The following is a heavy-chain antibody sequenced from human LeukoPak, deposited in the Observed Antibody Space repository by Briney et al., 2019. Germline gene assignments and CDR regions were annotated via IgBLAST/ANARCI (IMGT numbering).Heavy chain of an antibody. Sequence: ASVKVSCKASGYTFTSYDIYWVRQATGQGLEWMGWMNPNSGNTGYAQKFQGRVTMTRNTSISTAYMELSSLRSEDTAVYYCARGWTVAAKGYYYYYGMDVWGQGTTVTVSS. CDR2: MNPNSGNT. V-gene: IGHV1-8*01. J-gene: IGHJ6*02. CDR3: ARGWTVAAKGYYYYYGMDV. D-gene: IGHD2-15*01. CDR1: GYTFTSYD.